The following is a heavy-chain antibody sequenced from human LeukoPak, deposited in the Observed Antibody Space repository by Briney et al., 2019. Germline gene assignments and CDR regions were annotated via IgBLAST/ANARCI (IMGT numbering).Heavy chain of an antibody. CDR2: IYPGDSDT. J-gene: IGHJ3*02. V-gene: IGHV5-51*01. D-gene: IGHD3-22*01. Sequence: PGESLKISCKGSGYRFTSYWIGWVRQMPGKGLEWMGIIYPGDSDTRYSPSFQGQVTISADKSISTAYLQWSSLEASDTAMYYCARQPNYYDTRGYLSHAFDIWGQGMMVTVSS. CDR3: ARQPNYYDTRGYLSHAFDI. CDR1: GYRFTSYW.